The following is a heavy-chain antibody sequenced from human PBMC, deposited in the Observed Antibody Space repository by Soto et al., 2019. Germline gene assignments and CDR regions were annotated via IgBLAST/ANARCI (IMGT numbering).Heavy chain of an antibody. Sequence: SETLSLTCTVSGGSISSYYWSWIRQPPGKGLEWIGYIYYSGSTNYNPSLKSRVTISVDTSKNQFSLKLSSVTAADTAVYYCAKQHDYGDYFDYWGQGTLVTVSS. V-gene: IGHV4-59*08. CDR3: AKQHDYGDYFDY. CDR2: IYYSGST. J-gene: IGHJ4*02. CDR1: GGSISSYY. D-gene: IGHD4-17*01.